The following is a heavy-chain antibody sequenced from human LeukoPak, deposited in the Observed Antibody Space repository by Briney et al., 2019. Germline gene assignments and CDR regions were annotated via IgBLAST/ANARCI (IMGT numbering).Heavy chain of an antibody. D-gene: IGHD1-1*01. V-gene: IGHV1-3*01. J-gene: IGHJ4*02. CDR3: ARDRAGQLDY. CDR1: GYTFANFP. Sequence: ASVKVSCKASGYTFANFPIYWVRQAPGHRLEWMGWINADNGNTKYSLRFQGRTTITRDTSATTAYMELSGLRSEDTAVYFCARDRAGQLDYWGQGTLVTVSS. CDR2: INADNGNT.